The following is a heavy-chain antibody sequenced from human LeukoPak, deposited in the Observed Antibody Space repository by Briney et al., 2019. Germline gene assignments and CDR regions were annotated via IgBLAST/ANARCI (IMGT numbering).Heavy chain of an antibody. CDR2: ISYDGSNK. V-gene: IGHV3-30*18. CDR3: AKGRPYDYVWGSYRPQGLSY. J-gene: IGHJ4*02. CDR1: GFTFSSYG. D-gene: IGHD3-16*02. Sequence: PGRSLRLSCAASGFTFSSYGMHWVRQAPGKGLEWVAVISYDGSNKYYADSVKGRFTISRDNSKNTLYLQMNSLRAEDTAVYYCAKGRPYDYVWGSYRPQGLSYWGQGTLVTVSS.